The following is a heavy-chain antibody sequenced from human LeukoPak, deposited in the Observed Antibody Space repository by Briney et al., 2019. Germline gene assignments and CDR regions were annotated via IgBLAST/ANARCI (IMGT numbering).Heavy chain of an antibody. CDR3: ARGRAAAGLIDY. CDR2: IYYSGST. D-gene: IGHD6-13*01. J-gene: IGHJ4*02. V-gene: IGHV4-59*01. Sequence: SETLSLTCTVSGGSISSYYWSWIRQPPGKGPEWIGYIYYSGSTNYNPSLKSRVTISVDTSKNQFSLKLSSVTAADTAVYYCARGRAAAGLIDYWGRGTLVTVSS. CDR1: GGSISSYY.